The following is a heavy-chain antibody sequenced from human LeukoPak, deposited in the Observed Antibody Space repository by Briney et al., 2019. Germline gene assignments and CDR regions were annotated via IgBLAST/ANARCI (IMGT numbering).Heavy chain of an antibody. D-gene: IGHD3-9*01. CDR2: ISAYNGNT. V-gene: IGHV1-18*04. Sequence: ASVKVSCKASGYTFTSYGISWVRQAPGQGLEWMGWISAYNGNTNYAQKLQGRVTMTTDTYTSTAYMEMRSLRSDDTAVYYCARDSDYDILTGYYTSVNRGFDYWGQGTLVTVSS. J-gene: IGHJ4*02. CDR1: GYTFTSYG. CDR3: ARDSDYDILTGYYTSVNRGFDY.